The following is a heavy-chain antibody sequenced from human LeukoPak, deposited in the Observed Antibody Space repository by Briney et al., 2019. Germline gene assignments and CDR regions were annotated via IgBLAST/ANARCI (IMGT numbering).Heavy chain of an antibody. CDR1: GGSISTSNYY. CDR2: INHSGST. V-gene: IGHV4-39*07. D-gene: IGHD6-19*01. J-gene: IGHJ4*02. CDR3: ARVGIAVAVRY. Sequence: SETLSLTCTVSGGSISTSNYYWGWIRQPPGKGLEWIGEINHSGSTNYNPSLKSRDTISVDTSKNQFSLKLSSVTAADTAVYYCARVGIAVAVRYWGQGTLVTVSS.